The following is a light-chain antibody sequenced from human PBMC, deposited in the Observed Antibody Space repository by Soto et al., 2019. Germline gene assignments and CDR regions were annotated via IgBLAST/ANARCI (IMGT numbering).Light chain of an antibody. CDR1: ISDVGSYNY. CDR2: EVS. CDR3: SSYTSSSNL. Sequence: LTQPAYVPGSPGQSITISCTGTISDVGSYNYVSWYQQHPGKAPKLMIYEVSDRPSGISSRFSGSKSGNTASLTISGLQTEDEADYYCSSYTSSSNLFGTGTKVTVL. J-gene: IGLJ1*01. V-gene: IGLV2-14*01.